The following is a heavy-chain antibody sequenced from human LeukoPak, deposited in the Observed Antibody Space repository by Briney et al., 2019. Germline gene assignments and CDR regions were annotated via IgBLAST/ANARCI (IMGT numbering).Heavy chain of an antibody. CDR1: GFSVSDYS. CDR2: VMSGRGST. V-gene: IGHV3-11*05. CDR3: TRERRGSYYAYES. Sequence: GGSLRLSCAASGFSVSDYSISWIRQSPGKGPEWISYVMSGRGSTNYADSVKGRFTVSRDNAKNSVALQLDGLRADDTAVYFCTRERRGSYYAYESWGQGTLVTVSS. J-gene: IGHJ4*02. D-gene: IGHD3-16*01.